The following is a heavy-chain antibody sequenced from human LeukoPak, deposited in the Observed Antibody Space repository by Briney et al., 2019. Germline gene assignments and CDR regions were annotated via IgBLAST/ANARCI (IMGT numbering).Heavy chain of an antibody. J-gene: IGHJ4*02. CDR3: ARATGEPTY. D-gene: IGHD1-1*01. CDR1: GFTFSDYY. Sequence: GGSLRLSCAAPGFTFSDYYMSWIRQAPGKGLEWVSYISTSGYTIYYADSVKGRFTISRDNAKNSLYLQMNSLKADDTAVYYCARATGEPTYWGQGTLVTVSS. CDR2: ISTSGYTI. V-gene: IGHV3-11*01.